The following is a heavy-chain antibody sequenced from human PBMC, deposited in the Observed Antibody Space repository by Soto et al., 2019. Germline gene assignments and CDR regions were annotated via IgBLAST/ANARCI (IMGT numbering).Heavy chain of an antibody. Sequence: GGSLRLSCAASGFTFSSYGMHWVRQAPGKGLEWVAVISYDGSNKYYADSVKGRFTISRDNSKNTLYLQMNSLRAEDTAVYYCAKDQAYSGYDTLDAFDIWGQGTMVTVSS. CDR2: ISYDGSNK. V-gene: IGHV3-30*18. D-gene: IGHD5-12*01. CDR3: AKDQAYSGYDTLDAFDI. J-gene: IGHJ3*02. CDR1: GFTFSSYG.